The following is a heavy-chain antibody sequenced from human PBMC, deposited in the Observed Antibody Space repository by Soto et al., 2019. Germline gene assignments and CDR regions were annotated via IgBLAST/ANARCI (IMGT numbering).Heavy chain of an antibody. CDR2: ISAYNGNT. CDR3: ALVMGALGHWFDP. J-gene: IGHJ5*02. V-gene: IGHV1-18*01. Sequence: QVQLEQSGAEVKKPGASVKVSCKASGYTFTSYGISWVRQAPGQGLEWMGRISAYNGNTNYAQKLQGRVTMTTDTSKRTEYMEMRRLRSDDTAAYCCALVMGALGHWFDPWGQGTLVTVSS. D-gene: IGHD1-26*01. CDR1: GYTFTSYG.